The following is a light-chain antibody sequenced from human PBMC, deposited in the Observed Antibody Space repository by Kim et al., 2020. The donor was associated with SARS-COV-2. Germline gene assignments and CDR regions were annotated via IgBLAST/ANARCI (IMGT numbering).Light chain of an antibody. Sequence: SLSPGERATLSCRASQSVSSNLAWYQQKPGQAPRLLIYGASTRATGIPARFSGSGSGTEFTLTISSLQSEDFAVYYCQQYNNWLTFGGGTKVDIK. V-gene: IGKV3-15*01. CDR2: GAS. CDR1: QSVSSN. CDR3: QQYNNWLT. J-gene: IGKJ4*01.